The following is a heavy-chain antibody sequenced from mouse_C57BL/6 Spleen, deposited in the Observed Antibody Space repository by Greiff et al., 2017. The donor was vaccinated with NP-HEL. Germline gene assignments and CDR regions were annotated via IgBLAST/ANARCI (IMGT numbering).Heavy chain of an antibody. J-gene: IGHJ3*01. Sequence: EVQLQQSGPELVKPGASVKISCKASGYTFTDYYMNWVKQSHGKSLEWIGDINPNNGGTSYNQKFKGKATLTVDKSSSTAYMEIRSLTSEDSAVYYCARNYYDYGPFAYWGQGTLVTVAA. CDR1: GYTFTDYY. V-gene: IGHV1-26*01. D-gene: IGHD2-4*01. CDR2: INPNNGGT. CDR3: ARNYYDYGPFAY.